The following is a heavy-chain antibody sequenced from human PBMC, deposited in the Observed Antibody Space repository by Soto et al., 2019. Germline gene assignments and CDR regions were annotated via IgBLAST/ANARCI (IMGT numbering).Heavy chain of an antibody. D-gene: IGHD2-8*01. CDR2: INQDGSEK. CDR3: SRSLNA. CDR1: GFTFSTYW. Sequence: GGSLRLSCAASGFTFSTYWMDWVRQTPGKGLEWVANINQDGSEKNYVDSVKGRFTISRDNAKNSLYLQMSSLTAEDSALYYCSRSLNAWGQETLVTVSS. V-gene: IGHV3-7*01. J-gene: IGHJ5*02.